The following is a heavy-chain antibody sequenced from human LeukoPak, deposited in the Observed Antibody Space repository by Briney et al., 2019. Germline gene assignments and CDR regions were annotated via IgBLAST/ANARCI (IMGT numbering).Heavy chain of an antibody. J-gene: IGHJ4*02. Sequence: GKSLRLSCAASGFTFSSYGMHWVRQAPGKGLEWVAVISFDGSNKFYVDSVKGRFTLSRDNFKNTLYLQMNSLRVEDTAVFYCAKGGARLHSYYLDYWGQGTLVTVSS. V-gene: IGHV3-30*18. CDR1: GFTFSSYG. CDR3: AKGGARLHSYYLDY. D-gene: IGHD1-26*01. CDR2: ISFDGSNK.